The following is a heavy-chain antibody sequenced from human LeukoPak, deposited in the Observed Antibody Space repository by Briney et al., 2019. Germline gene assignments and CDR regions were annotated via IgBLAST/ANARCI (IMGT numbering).Heavy chain of an antibody. D-gene: IGHD3-10*01. CDR2: ISGSGTI. CDR3: ARDDSPQDSGRYFDAFGM. V-gene: IGHV3-48*01. CDR1: GFTFSDYS. Sequence: PGGSLRLSCAASGFTFSDYSMNWVRQAPGKGLEWISYISGSGTIYYADSVKGRFTISRDNAQRLVYLQMNSLRAEDTAVYYCARDDSPQDSGRYFDAFGMWGQGTMVTVSS. J-gene: IGHJ3*02.